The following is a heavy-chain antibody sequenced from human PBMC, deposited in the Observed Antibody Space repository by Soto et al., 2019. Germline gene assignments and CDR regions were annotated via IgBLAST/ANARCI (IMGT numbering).Heavy chain of an antibody. CDR3: TTLGHYYDSSPLDV. CDR2: IKSKTDGGTT. V-gene: IGHV3-15*01. J-gene: IGHJ6*02. D-gene: IGHD3-22*01. CDR1: GFTLRGSA. Sequence: GGSLRLSCAVSGFTLRGSAMHWVRQASGKGLEWIGRIKSKTDGGTTDYAAPVKGRFTISRDDSKNTLYLQMNSLKTEDTAVYYCTTLGHYYDSSPLDVWGQGTTVTVSS.